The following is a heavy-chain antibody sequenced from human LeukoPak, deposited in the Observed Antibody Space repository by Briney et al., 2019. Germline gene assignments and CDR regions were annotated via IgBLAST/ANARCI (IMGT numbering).Heavy chain of an antibody. CDR1: GFTFSSYG. CDR3: AKMQGYFDY. J-gene: IGHJ4*02. Sequence: PGGSLRLACAASGFTFSSYGMSWVRQAPGKGLEWVSAVTGGGDTTYYAEAVRGRFTRSRDNPKNTLYLQMNSLRAEDTAVYYCAKMQGYFDYWGQGTLVTVSS. CDR2: VTGGGDTT. V-gene: IGHV3-23*01.